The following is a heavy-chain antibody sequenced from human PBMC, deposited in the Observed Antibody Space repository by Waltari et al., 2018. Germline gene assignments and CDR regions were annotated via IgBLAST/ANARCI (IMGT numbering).Heavy chain of an antibody. CDR3: AALGTYNVFHI. J-gene: IGHJ3*02. CDR2: IKSINHGGTT. Sequence: EAQLAESGGGLVEPGGTLRLSCTASGFTFRDTWMNWIRQAPGKGLGWVGRIKSINHGGTTEFASFVKDRFVISRDDSQGTVSLQMSNLEADDTAVYYCAALGTYNVFHIWGQGTKVTVSS. CDR1: GFTFRDTW. D-gene: IGHD2-15*01. V-gene: IGHV3-15*01.